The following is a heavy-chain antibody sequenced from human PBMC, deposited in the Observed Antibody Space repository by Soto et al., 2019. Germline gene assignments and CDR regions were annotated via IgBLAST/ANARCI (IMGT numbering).Heavy chain of an antibody. Sequence: QVQLVQSGAEVKKPGSSVKVSCKASGGTFSSYAISWVRQAPGQGLEWMGGFIPIFGTANYAQKFQGRVTITADESTSTAYMELSSLRSEDTAVYYCARGEGVYAATPKNGMAVWGQGTTVTVSS. V-gene: IGHV1-69*01. CDR2: FIPIFGTA. CDR1: GGTFSSYA. J-gene: IGHJ6*02. CDR3: ARGEGVYAATPKNGMAV. D-gene: IGHD1-26*01.